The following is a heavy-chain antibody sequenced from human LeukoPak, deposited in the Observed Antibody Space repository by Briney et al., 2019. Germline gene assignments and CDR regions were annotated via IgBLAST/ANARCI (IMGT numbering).Heavy chain of an antibody. CDR3: ARTLRFLEWLPNSPLGY. Sequence: SVKVSCKASGGTFSSYAISWVRQAPGQGLEWMGGIIPIFGTANYAQKFQGRVTITADESTSTAYMELSSLRSEDTVVYYCARTLRFLEWLPNSPLGYWGQGTLVTVSS. CDR2: IIPIFGTA. J-gene: IGHJ4*02. CDR1: GGTFSSYA. V-gene: IGHV1-69*13. D-gene: IGHD3-3*01.